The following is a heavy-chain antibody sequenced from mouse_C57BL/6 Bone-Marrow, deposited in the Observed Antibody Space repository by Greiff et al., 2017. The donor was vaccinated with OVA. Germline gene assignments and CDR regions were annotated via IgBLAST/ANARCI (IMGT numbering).Heavy chain of an antibody. J-gene: IGHJ3*01. Sequence: QVQLKQPGAELVKPGASVKLSCKASGYTFTSYWMQWVKQRPGQGLEWIGEIDPSDSYTNYNQKFKGKATLTVDTSSSTAYMQLSSLTSEDSAVYYSASAVFAYWGQGTLVTVSA. CDR2: IDPSDSYT. CDR1: GYTFTSYW. V-gene: IGHV1-50*01. CDR3: ASAVFAY.